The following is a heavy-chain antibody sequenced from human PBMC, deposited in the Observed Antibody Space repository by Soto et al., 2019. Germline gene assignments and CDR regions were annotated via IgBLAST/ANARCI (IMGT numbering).Heavy chain of an antibody. Sequence: PGGSLRLSCAASGFTFSSYGMHWVRQAPGKGLEWVAVIWYDGSNKYYADSVKGRFTISRDNSKNTLYLQMNSLRAEDTAVYYCARGEGYYDFWSGYRPYYFDYWGQGTLVTVS. CDR3: ARGEGYYDFWSGYRPYYFDY. CDR1: GFTFSSYG. D-gene: IGHD3-3*01. J-gene: IGHJ4*02. CDR2: IWYDGSNK. V-gene: IGHV3-33*01.